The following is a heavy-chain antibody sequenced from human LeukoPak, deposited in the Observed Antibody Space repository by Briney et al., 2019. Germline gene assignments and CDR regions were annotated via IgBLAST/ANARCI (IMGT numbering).Heavy chain of an antibody. D-gene: IGHD2-2*01. Sequence: KSSETLSLTCTVSGYSITSAYYWGWIRQPPGKGLEWIGSFFLKGSTYYNPSLKSRVTISVDTSKNQFPLTLSSVTAADTAVYYCARVARCTSCFDVDYWGQGTLVTVSS. CDR3: ARVARCTSCFDVDY. CDR2: FFLKGST. V-gene: IGHV4-38-2*02. J-gene: IGHJ4*02. CDR1: GYSITSAYY.